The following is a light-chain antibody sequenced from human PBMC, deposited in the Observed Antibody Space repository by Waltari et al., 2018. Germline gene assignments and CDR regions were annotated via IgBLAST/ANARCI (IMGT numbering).Light chain of an antibody. CDR2: GAS. CDR1: RNVRTN. J-gene: IGKJ1*01. V-gene: IGKV3-15*01. CDR3: ERYDDSSPWT. Sequence: EIVMTQSPATLAVSPGVRVNLSCRASRNVRTNLAWYQHKPGQTPGLLVAGASTSAPGAPDRFSGAGSGADFTLSYCSLRSEDFAVYYCERYDDSSPWTFGQGTKVEIK.